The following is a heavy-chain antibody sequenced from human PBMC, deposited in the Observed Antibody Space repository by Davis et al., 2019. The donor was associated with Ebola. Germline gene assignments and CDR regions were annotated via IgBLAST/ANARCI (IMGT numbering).Heavy chain of an antibody. D-gene: IGHD6-19*01. Sequence: AASVKVSCKASGGTFSSYAVSWVRQAPGQGLEWMGWISAYNGNTNYAQKLQGRVTMTTDTSTSTVYMDLRSLRSDDTAVYYCARVPYSSGWISNWFDPWGQGTLVTVSS. J-gene: IGHJ5*02. CDR3: ARVPYSSGWISNWFDP. CDR1: GGTFSSYA. V-gene: IGHV1-18*01. CDR2: ISAYNGNT.